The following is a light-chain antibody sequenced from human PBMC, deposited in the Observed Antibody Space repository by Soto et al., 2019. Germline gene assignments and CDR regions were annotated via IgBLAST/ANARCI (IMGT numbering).Light chain of an antibody. V-gene: IGLV2-14*01. CDR1: SSDVGGYNY. CDR2: DVS. CDR3: CSYTTSNTRQIV. Sequence: QSAPTQPASVSGSPGQSITISCTGTSSDVGGYNYVSWYQQHPGKAPKFMIYDVSNRPSGVSNRFSGSKSGNTASLTIPGLQAEDEADYYCCSYTTSNTRQIVFGTGTKLTVL. J-gene: IGLJ1*01.